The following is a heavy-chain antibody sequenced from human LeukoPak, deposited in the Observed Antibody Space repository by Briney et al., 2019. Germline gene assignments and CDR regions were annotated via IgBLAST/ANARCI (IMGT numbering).Heavy chain of an antibody. CDR2: IYYDGST. D-gene: IGHD3-22*01. J-gene: IGHJ4*02. CDR3: ARVGSGYYNSVHSGLDY. V-gene: IGHV4-31*03. Sequence: SQTLSLTCTVSGRSISSSGNYWSWIRQHPGKGLEWIGYIYYDGSTYSNPSLKSRVAISVDTSKNQFSLKLSSVTAADTAVYYCARVGSGYYNSVHSGLDYWGQGTLVTVSS. CDR1: GRSISSSGNY.